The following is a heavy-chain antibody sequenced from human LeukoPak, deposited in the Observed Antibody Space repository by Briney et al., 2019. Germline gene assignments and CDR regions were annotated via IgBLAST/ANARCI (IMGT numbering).Heavy chain of an antibody. CDR2: ISSSSSYI. D-gene: IGHD3-22*01. V-gene: IGHV3-21*01. CDR3: ARVLNYLDSSGYLGY. CDR1: GFTFSSYS. Sequence: PGGSLRLSCAASGFTFSSYSMNWVRQAPGKGLEWVSSISSSSSYIYYADSVKGRFTISRDNAKNSLYLQMNSLRAEDTAVYFCARVLNYLDSSGYLGYWGQGTLVTVSS. J-gene: IGHJ4*02.